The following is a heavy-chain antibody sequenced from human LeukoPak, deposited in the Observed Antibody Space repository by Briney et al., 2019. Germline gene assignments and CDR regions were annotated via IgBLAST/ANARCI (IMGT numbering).Heavy chain of an antibody. CDR1: GYTFTVYS. CDR2: IDPNTGVT. Sequence: EASMKVSCKPYGYTFTVYSIHWMRQAPGQGLEWVGRIDPNTGVTNYAQKFQGRVTMTTDTSIRTAYMHLSWLTSADTAVYYCAVSIQAPPIPAFDYWGQGTPVTVSS. CDR3: AVSIQAPPIPAFDY. J-gene: IGHJ4*02. D-gene: IGHD5-24*01. V-gene: IGHV1-2*02.